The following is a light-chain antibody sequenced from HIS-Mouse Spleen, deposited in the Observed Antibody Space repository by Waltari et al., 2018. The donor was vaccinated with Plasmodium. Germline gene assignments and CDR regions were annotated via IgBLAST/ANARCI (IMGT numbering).Light chain of an antibody. J-gene: IGLJ3*02. CDR3: YSTDSSGNHRV. CDR2: EAI. Sequence: SYELTQPPSVSVSQGQTARITCSGDALPKKYAYWYQQKSGQAPVLVIYEAIKRPSGIPDRFSGSSSGTMATLTISGAQVEDEADYYCYSTDSSGNHRVFGGGTKLTVL. V-gene: IGLV3-10*01. CDR1: ALPKKY.